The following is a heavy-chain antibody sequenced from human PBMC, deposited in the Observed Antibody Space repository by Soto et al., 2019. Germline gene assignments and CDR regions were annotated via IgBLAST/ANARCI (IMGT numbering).Heavy chain of an antibody. V-gene: IGHV4-39*01. CDR3: ARHVYCSSTSCYRANWFDP. Sequence: QLQLQESGPGLMKPSETLSLTCTVSGGSISSSSYYWGWIRQPPGKGLEWIGSIYYSGSTYYNPSLKSRVTISVDTSKNQFSLKLSSVTAADTAVYYCARHVYCSSTSCYRANWFDPWGQGTLVTVSS. J-gene: IGHJ5*02. CDR1: GGSISSSSYY. D-gene: IGHD2-2*01. CDR2: IYYSGST.